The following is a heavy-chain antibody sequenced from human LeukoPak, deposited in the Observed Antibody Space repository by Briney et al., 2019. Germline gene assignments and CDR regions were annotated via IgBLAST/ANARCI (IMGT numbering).Heavy chain of an antibody. J-gene: IGHJ3*02. Sequence: SETLSLTCTVSGGSISSSSYYWGWIRQPPGKGLEWIGSIYYSGSTNYNPSLKSRVTISVDTSKNQFSLKLSSVTAADTAVYYCSISSGFSDAFDIWGQGTMVTVSS. V-gene: IGHV4-39*07. D-gene: IGHD6-19*01. CDR2: IYYSGST. CDR1: GGSISSSSYY. CDR3: SISSGFSDAFDI.